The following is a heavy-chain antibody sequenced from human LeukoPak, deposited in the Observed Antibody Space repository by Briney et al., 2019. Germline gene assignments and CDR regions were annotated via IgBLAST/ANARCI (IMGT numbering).Heavy chain of an antibody. D-gene: IGHD6-13*01. CDR3: ARGYSSSWYFDWFDP. CDR1: GGSISSSSYY. V-gene: IGHV4-39*07. J-gene: IGHJ5*02. Sequence: SETLSLTCTVSGGSISSSSYYWGWIRQPPGKGLEWIGSIYYSGTTYYNPSLKSRVTISVDTSKNQFSLKLTSVTAADTAVYYCARGYSSSWYFDWFDPWGQGTLVTVSS. CDR2: IYYSGTT.